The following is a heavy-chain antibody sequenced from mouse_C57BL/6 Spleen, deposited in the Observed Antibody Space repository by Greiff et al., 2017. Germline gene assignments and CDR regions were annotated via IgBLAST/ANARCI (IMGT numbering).Heavy chain of an antibody. V-gene: IGHV10-1*01. Sequence: EVHLVESGGGLVQPKGSLKLSCAASGFSFNTYAMNWVRQAPGKGLEWVARIRSKSNNYATYYADSVKDRFTISRDDSESMLYLQMNNLKTEDTAMYYCVREMSYGNYRFAYWGQGTLVTVSA. CDR3: VREMSYGNYRFAY. D-gene: IGHD2-1*01. CDR2: IRSKSNNYAT. CDR1: GFSFNTYA. J-gene: IGHJ3*01.